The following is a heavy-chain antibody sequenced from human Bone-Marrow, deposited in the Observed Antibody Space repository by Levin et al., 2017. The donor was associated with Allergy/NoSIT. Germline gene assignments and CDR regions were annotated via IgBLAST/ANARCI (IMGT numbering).Heavy chain of an antibody. V-gene: IGHV4-39*01. CDR1: NASMPNPNYY. CDR2: GSYSRST. CDR3: ARLNYDTLTGYQIFDH. D-gene: IGHD3-9*01. Sequence: SQTLSLPCTVSNASMPNPNYYWAWIRQPPGKGLEWIGSGSYSRSTYYTPSLRGRVTISIDTSKTQFSLMLNSVTAADTALYYCARLNYDTLTGYQIFDHWGQGTRVAVSS. J-gene: IGHJ5*02.